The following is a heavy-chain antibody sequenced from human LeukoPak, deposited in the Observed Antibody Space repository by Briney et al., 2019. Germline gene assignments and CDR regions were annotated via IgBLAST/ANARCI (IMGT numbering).Heavy chain of an antibody. V-gene: IGHV3-48*03. CDR2: ISSGGVTT. CDR1: GFGFNNYE. D-gene: IGHD1-26*01. CDR3: ARGRRSIDY. J-gene: IGHJ4*02. Sequence: PGGSLRLSCAASGFGFNNYEMSWVRQTPGKGLEWVSYISSGGVTTHYADSVKGRFTISGDNAKNSLYLQMNSLRAEDTAVYYCARGRRSIDYWGQGTLVTVSS.